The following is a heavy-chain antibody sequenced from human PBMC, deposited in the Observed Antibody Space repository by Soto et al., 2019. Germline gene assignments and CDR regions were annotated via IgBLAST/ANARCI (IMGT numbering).Heavy chain of an antibody. CDR1: GVSISSYY. Sequence: QVQLQESGPGLVKPSETLSLTCTVSGVSISSYYWSWIRQPPGKGLEWIGYIYYSGSTNYNPSLKSRVTISVYTSKNQFSLKLSSVTAADTAVYYCARGRGGYFDLWGRGTLVTVSS. V-gene: IGHV4-59*01. CDR3: ARGRGGYFDL. J-gene: IGHJ2*01. CDR2: IYYSGST.